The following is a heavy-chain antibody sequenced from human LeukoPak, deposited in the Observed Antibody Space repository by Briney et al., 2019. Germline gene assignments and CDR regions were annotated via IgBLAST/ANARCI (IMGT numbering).Heavy chain of an antibody. CDR3: ARVRGDFETD. D-gene: IGHD3-16*01. J-gene: IGHJ1*01. CDR2: RYYSGST. CDR1: GGSFSGYF. V-gene: IGHV4-59*01. Sequence: SETLSLTCALYGGSFSGYFWSWIRQSPGKGLEWIGYRYYSGSTTYNPSLKSRVTISVDTSKSQFSLKLISVTAADTAIYYCARVRGDFETDWGQGTLVTVSS.